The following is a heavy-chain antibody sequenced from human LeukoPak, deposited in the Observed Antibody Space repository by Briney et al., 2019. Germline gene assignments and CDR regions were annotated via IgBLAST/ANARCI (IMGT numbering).Heavy chain of an antibody. CDR1: GYTFAGYY. CDR3: AGHIGPHGGDAFDV. D-gene: IGHD2-21*01. CDR2: INPNSGGT. J-gene: IGHJ3*01. Sequence: ASVKVSCKASGYTFAGYYMHWVRQAPGQGLEWMGWINPNSGGTNYAQKFQGWVTMTRDTSISTAYMELSRLRSDDTAVYYCAGHIGPHGGDAFDVWGQGTMVTVSS. V-gene: IGHV1-2*04.